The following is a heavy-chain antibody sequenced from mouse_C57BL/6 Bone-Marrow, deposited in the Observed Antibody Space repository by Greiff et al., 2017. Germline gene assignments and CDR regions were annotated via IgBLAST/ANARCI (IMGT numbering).Heavy chain of an antibody. CDR1: GFTFSSYA. D-gene: IGHD2-10*02. V-gene: IGHV5-9-1*02. CDR3: TRYGNPHYFDY. J-gene: IGHJ2*01. Sequence: EVNVVESGEGLVKPGGSLKLSCAASGFTFSSYAMSWVRQTPEKRLEWVAYISSGGDYIYYADTVKGRFTISRDNARNTLYLQMSSLKSEDTAMYYCTRYGNPHYFDYWGQGTTLTVSS. CDR2: ISSGGDYI.